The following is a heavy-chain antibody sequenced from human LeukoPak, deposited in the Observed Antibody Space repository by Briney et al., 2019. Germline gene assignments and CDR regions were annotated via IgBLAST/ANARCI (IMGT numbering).Heavy chain of an antibody. CDR2: ISGSGGST. D-gene: IGHD6-13*01. J-gene: IGHJ5*02. V-gene: IGHV3-23*01. Sequence: GGSLRLSCAASGFTFSSYAMSWVRQAPGKGLEWVSAISGSGGSTYYADSVKGRFTVSRGNSKNTLYLQMSSLRAEDTAVYYCAKVPSSSWYWFDPWGQGALVTVSS. CDR3: AKVPSSSWYWFDP. CDR1: GFTFSSYA.